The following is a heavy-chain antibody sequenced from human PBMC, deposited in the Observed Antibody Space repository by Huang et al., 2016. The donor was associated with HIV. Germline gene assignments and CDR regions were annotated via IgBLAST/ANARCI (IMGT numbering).Heavy chain of an antibody. D-gene: IGHD3-3*01. CDR2: ISPTGKT. Sequence: QVQLHESGPGLVKPSDTLSLICTVSGPSVNGFYWGWIRRPPGKGLEWIGRISPTGKTNYNPSLQSRVTFFADTSKNRLSLNLTSVTAADSAVYYCARLTTYTTSSYSRFFNYWGHGILVSVSS. CDR3: ARLTTYTTSSYSRFFNY. CDR1: GPSVNGFY. V-gene: IGHV4-4*07. J-gene: IGHJ4*01.